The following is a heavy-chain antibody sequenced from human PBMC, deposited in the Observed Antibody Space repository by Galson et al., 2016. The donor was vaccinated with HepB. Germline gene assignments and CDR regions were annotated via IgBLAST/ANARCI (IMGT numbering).Heavy chain of an antibody. CDR2: IRTSGNS. CDR1: ADSFTAYY. D-gene: IGHD2-21*02. V-gene: IGHV4-4*07. CDR3: ARQAVTAHFDF. Sequence: TLSLTCTVSADSFTAYYWTWIRQSAGKGPEWIGRIRTSGNSNYSPSLKSRVSMSLDTSKNQFSLRLSSVTAVDTAVYYCARQAVTAHFDFWAQGIPVTVSS. J-gene: IGHJ4*02.